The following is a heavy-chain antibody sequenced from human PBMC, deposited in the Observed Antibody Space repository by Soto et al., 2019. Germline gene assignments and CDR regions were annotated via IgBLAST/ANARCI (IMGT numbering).Heavy chain of an antibody. V-gene: IGHV1-18*01. J-gene: IGHJ6*03. Sequence: GASVKVSCKASGYTFTSYGISWVRQAPGQGLEWMGWISAYNGNTNYAQKLQGRVTMTTDTSTSTAYMELRSLRSDDTAVYYCAREGGYCSGGSCYSEGYYYYYYMDVWGKGTTVTVSS. D-gene: IGHD2-15*01. CDR3: AREGGYCSGGSCYSEGYYYYYYMDV. CDR2: ISAYNGNT. CDR1: GYTFTSYG.